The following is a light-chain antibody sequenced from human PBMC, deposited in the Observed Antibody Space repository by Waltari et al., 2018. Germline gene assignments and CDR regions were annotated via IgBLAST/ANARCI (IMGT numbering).Light chain of an antibody. J-gene: IGLJ1*01. V-gene: IGLV2-23*01. CDR1: RSETGTYNF. CDR3: CSYAGGTAYV. CDR2: EAT. Sequence: SALTQPASVSGSPGQSITISCTGTRSETGTYNFVSWYQEYPGKAPKRMIYEATEWPSGVSDRFSASKSGNTASLTISGLQADDEADYSCCSYAGGTAYVFGTGTRVTVL.